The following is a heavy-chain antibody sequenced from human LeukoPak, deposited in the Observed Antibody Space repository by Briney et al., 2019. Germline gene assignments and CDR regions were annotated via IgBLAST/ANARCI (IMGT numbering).Heavy chain of an antibody. Sequence: PGGSLRLSCAASGFTFSSYGMHWVRQAPGKGLERVAVISYDGSNKYYADSVKGRFTISRDNSKNTLYLQMNSLRAEDTAVYYCAIKTSEYYYGSGSNFQHWGQGTLVTVSS. CDR2: ISYDGSNK. J-gene: IGHJ1*01. CDR1: GFTFSSYG. V-gene: IGHV3-30*03. D-gene: IGHD3-10*01. CDR3: AIKTSEYYYGSGSNFQH.